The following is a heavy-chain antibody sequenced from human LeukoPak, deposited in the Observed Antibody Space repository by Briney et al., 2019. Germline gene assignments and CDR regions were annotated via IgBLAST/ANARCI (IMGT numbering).Heavy chain of an antibody. CDR2: ICYSGST. CDR3: ARQNRFAYYDFWSGYSNWFDP. D-gene: IGHD3-3*01. J-gene: IGHJ5*02. V-gene: IGHV4-59*08. Sequence: SETLSLTCTVSGGSISSYYWSWIRQPPGEGLEWIGYICYSGSTNYNPSLKSRVTISVDTSKNQFSLKLSSVTAADTAVYYCARQNRFAYYDFWSGYSNWFDPWGQGTLVTVSS. CDR1: GGSISSYY.